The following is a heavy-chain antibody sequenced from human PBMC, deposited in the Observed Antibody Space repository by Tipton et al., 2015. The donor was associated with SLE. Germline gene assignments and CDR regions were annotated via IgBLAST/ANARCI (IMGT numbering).Heavy chain of an antibody. Sequence: TLSLTCTVSGGSMSSYYWNWVRQSPGKGLEWIGYVSYSGSTNYNPSLQSRVTISVDTSKNQFSLKLRSVTAADTAVYYCARLPDYFDHWGQGALVTVSS. CDR1: GGSMSSYY. CDR3: ARLPDYFDH. CDR2: VSYSGST. V-gene: IGHV4-59*01. J-gene: IGHJ4*02.